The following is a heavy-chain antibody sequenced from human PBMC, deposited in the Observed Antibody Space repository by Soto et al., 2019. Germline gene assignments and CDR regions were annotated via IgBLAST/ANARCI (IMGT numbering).Heavy chain of an antibody. V-gene: IGHV3-33*01. D-gene: IGHD3-9*01. Sequence: QVQLVESGGGVVQPGRSLRLSCAASGFTFSSYGMHWVRQAPGKGLEWVAVIWYDGSNKYYADSVKGRFTISRDNSKNTLYLQMNSLRSEDTAVYYCARERGIYDILTGYYSPDGRTFDYWGQGTLVTVSS. CDR2: IWYDGSNK. J-gene: IGHJ4*02. CDR1: GFTFSSYG. CDR3: ARERGIYDILTGYYSPDGRTFDY.